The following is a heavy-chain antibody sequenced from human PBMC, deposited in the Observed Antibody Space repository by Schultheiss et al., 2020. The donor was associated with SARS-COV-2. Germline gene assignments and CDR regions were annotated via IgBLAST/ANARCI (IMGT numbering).Heavy chain of an antibody. CDR2: ISSSGVIT. Sequence: GGSLRLSCGASGFSFSDYYMSWIRQTPGKGLEWLAYISSSGVITNYAESVKGRFTIARDNAKNSLYLEINSLRAEDTAVYYCARESNMAARLFDVWGQGALVTVSS. V-gene: IGHV3-11*01. CDR1: GFSFSDYY. CDR3: ARESNMAARLFDV. D-gene: IGHD6-6*01. J-gene: IGHJ4*02.